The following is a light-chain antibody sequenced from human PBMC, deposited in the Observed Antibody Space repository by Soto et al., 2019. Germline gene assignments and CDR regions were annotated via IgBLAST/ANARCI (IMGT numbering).Light chain of an antibody. CDR2: GAS. CDR3: QQYGSSPLFT. Sequence: VLTQSPGTLSLSPGERATLSCRASQSVSSSYLAWYQQKPGQAPRLLIYGASSRATGIPDRFSGSGSGTDFTLTISRLEPEDFAVYYCQQYGSSPLFTFGQGTKLEIK. CDR1: QSVSSSY. V-gene: IGKV3-20*01. J-gene: IGKJ2*01.